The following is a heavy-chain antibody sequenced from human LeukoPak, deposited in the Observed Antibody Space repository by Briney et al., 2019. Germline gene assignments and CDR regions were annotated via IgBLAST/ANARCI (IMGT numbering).Heavy chain of an antibody. D-gene: IGHD5-12*01. V-gene: IGHV3-23*01. Sequence: GGSLRLSCAASGVTLRSYDMSWVRQAPGKGLEWVAATSGSGVNSYYADSVRGRFTISRDNSQNTLYLQMDSLRAEDTALYYCAKEYSGYDFDYWGQGTLVTVSS. J-gene: IGHJ4*02. CDR3: AKEYSGYDFDY. CDR2: TSGSGVNS. CDR1: GVTLRSYD.